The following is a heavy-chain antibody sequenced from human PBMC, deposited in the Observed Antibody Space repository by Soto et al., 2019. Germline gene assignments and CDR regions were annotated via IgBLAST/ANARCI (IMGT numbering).Heavy chain of an antibody. J-gene: IGHJ4*02. CDR2: IDHSGGT. Sequence: QVQLQQWGTKLSKPSETLSLTCAVYGGSFSGYYWSWIRQPPGKGLEWIGEIDHSGGTNYNPSLKXRVTLSVDTPNSQFSLKLSSVTAADTARYYCARGRLGGAANWGQGTLVIVSS. D-gene: IGHD3-16*01. CDR3: ARGRLGGAAN. CDR1: GGSFSGYY. V-gene: IGHV4-34*01.